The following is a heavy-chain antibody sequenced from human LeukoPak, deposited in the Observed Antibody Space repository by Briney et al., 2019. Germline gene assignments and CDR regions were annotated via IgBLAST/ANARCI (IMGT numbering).Heavy chain of an antibody. J-gene: IGHJ4*02. CDR1: GGSISSSSYY. Sequence: SETLSLTCTVSGGSISSSSYYWGWIRQPPGKGLEWIGSIYYSGSTYYNPSLKSRVTISVDTSKNQFSLKLSSVTAADTAVYYCASLKDIVGATVDYWGQGTLVTVSS. V-gene: IGHV4-39*07. D-gene: IGHD1-26*01. CDR2: IYYSGST. CDR3: ASLKDIVGATVDY.